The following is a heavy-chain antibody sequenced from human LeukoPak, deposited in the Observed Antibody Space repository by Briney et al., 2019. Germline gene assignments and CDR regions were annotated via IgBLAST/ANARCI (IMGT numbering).Heavy chain of an antibody. CDR2: IYHSGST. J-gene: IGHJ4*02. D-gene: IGHD3-16*02. Sequence: SETLSLTCAVSGYSISSGYYWGWIRQPPGKGLEWIGSIYHSGSTYYNPSLKSRVAISVDTSKNQFSLKLISVTAAYTAVYYCARGPYYDYVWGSYRFYYFDYWGQGTLVTVSS. V-gene: IGHV4-38-2*01. CDR1: GYSISSGYY. CDR3: ARGPYYDYVWGSYRFYYFDY.